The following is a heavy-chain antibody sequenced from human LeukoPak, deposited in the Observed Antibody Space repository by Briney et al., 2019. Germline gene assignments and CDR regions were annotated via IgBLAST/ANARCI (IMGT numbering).Heavy chain of an antibody. CDR1: GFTFSSYA. D-gene: IGHD2/OR15-2a*01. CDR3: ARGSRGNLFDY. V-gene: IGHV3-74*01. Sequence: GGSLRLSCAASGFTFSSYAMSWVRQAPGKGLVWVSRISGDGGTITYADSVKGRFTISRDNAKNTLYLQMNSLRAEDTAVYYCARGSRGNLFDYWGQGTLVTVSS. CDR2: ISGDGGTI. J-gene: IGHJ4*02.